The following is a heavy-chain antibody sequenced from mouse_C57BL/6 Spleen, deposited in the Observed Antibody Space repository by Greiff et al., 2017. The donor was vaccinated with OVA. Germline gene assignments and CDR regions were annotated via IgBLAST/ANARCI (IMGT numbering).Heavy chain of an antibody. D-gene: IGHD2-3*01. CDR2: ISSGGSYT. J-gene: IGHJ1*03. CDR3: ARQGDGYGYFDV. CDR1: GFTFSSYG. V-gene: IGHV5-6*02. Sequence: EVKLVESGGDLVKPGGSLKLSCAASGFTFSSYGMSWVRQTPDKRLEWVATISSGGSYTSYPDSVKGRFTISRDNAKNTLYLQMSSLKSEDTAMYYCARQGDGYGYFDVWGTGTTVTVSS.